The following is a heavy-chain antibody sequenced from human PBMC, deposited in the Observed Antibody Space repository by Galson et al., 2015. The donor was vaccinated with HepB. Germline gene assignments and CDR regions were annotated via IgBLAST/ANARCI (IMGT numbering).Heavy chain of an antibody. J-gene: IGHJ4*02. V-gene: IGHV4-34*01. CDR2: RSLSGST. CDR1: GFTFRTSA. D-gene: IGHD1-26*01. CDR3: ARSNYRTRGSYYED. Sequence: LRLSCAASGFTFRTSAMHWIRQPPGKGLEWIGVRSLSGSTTYNASLKSRVTISVDTSNSQFYLKLNSVTAADTAVYYCARSNYRTRGSYYEDWGQGTLVTVS.